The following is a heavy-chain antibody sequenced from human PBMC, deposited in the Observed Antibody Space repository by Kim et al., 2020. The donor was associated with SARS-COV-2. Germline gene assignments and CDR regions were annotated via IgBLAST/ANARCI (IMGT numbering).Heavy chain of an antibody. CDR1: GFNFRNAW. CDR3: NTAYSYGYFFSS. J-gene: IGHJ5*02. CDR2: IRAKVDGGTT. Sequence: GGSLRLSCAASGFNFRNAWMTWVRQAPGRGLEWIGRIRAKVDGGTTEYAAPVKGRFTISRDDSKDMMFLEMKGLKTEDTAMYYCNTAYSYGYFFSSWGRG. D-gene: IGHD5-18*01. V-gene: IGHV3-15*01.